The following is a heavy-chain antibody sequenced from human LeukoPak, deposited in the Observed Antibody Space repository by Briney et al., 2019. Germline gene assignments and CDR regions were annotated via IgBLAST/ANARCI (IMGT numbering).Heavy chain of an antibody. Sequence: ASVTVSCKASGYTFTKYDITWVRQAPGQGPEWMGWISAYNGNTNYAQKFQGRVTMTTDTSTSTAYMELRSLRSDDTAVYYCARDHGGWDPLWYYYMDVWGKGTTITVSS. CDR2: ISAYNGNT. V-gene: IGHV1-18*01. CDR3: ARDHGGWDPLWYYYMDV. D-gene: IGHD6-19*01. CDR1: GYTFTKYD. J-gene: IGHJ6*03.